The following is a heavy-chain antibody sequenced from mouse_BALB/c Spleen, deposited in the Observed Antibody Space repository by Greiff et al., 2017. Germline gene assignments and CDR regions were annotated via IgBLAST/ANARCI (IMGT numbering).Heavy chain of an antibody. CDR3: ATAYYGNSPFAY. J-gene: IGHJ3*01. D-gene: IGHD2-10*01. Sequence: QVQLKESGPGLVAPSQSLSITCTVSGFSLTGYGVIWVRQPPGKGLEWLGMIWGDGSTDYNSALKSRLSISKDNSKSQVFLKMNSLQTDDTARYYCATAYYGNSPFAYWGQGTLVTVSA. CDR2: IWGDGST. CDR1: GFSLTGYG. V-gene: IGHV2-6-7*01.